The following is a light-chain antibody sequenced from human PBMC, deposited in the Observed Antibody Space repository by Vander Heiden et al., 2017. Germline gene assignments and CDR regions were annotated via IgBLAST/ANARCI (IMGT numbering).Light chain of an antibody. Sequence: QSALPQPASVSGSPGQSITIYCTGTSSDVGGYNYVSWYQQHPGKAPKLMIYDVSNRPSGVSNRFSGSKSGNTASLTISGLQAEDEADYYCSSYTSSSTLGVFGGGTKLTVL. J-gene: IGLJ2*01. CDR3: SSYTSSSTLGV. CDR2: DVS. CDR1: SSDVGGYNY. V-gene: IGLV2-14*01.